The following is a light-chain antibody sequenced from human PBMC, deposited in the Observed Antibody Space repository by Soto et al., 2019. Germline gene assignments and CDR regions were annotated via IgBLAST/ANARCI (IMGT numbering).Light chain of an antibody. CDR2: AAS. CDR3: QQLNSYPLT. V-gene: IGKV1-9*01. J-gene: IGKJ4*01. CDR1: QGISSY. Sequence: DIQLTQSPSFLSASVGDRVTITCRANQGISSYLAWYQQKPGKAPKLLISAASTLQSGVPSRFSGSGSGTEFTLTLSSLQPEDFATYYCQQLNSYPLTFGGGTKVEIK.